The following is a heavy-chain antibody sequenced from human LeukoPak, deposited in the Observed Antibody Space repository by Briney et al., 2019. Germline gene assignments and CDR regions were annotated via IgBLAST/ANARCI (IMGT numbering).Heavy chain of an antibody. CDR3: ARAGYRANLPRGAFDI. Sequence: PAQPLSLPCTVSGGSISRGGYYWRRIPQHREKGVEWIGYIYYSGSTYYNPSLKSRVAISVDTSKNQFSLKLSSVTAADTAVYYCARAGYRANLPRGAFDIWGQGTMVTVSS. CDR2: IYYSGST. V-gene: IGHV4-31*03. D-gene: IGHD5-18*01. CDR1: GGSISRGGYY. J-gene: IGHJ3*02.